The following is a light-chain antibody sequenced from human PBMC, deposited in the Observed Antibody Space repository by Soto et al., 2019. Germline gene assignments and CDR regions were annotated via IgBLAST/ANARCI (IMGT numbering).Light chain of an antibody. Sequence: EIVLTQSPATLSLSPGERATLSCRASQSISSYLAWYQQKPGQAPSLLIYEASNRATCIPARFSGSGSGTAFTLTISSLEPEDCAVYYCQQRSNWPPITFGQWTRLEIK. V-gene: IGKV3-11*01. CDR3: QQRSNWPPIT. J-gene: IGKJ5*01. CDR1: QSISSY. CDR2: EAS.